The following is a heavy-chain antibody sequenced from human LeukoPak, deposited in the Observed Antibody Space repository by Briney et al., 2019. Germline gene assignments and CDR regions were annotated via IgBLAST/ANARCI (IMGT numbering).Heavy chain of an antibody. CDR2: IKSKTDSGTT. J-gene: IGHJ4*02. CDR1: GFTFTNAW. V-gene: IGHV3-15*01. Sequence: GGSFRLSCAASGFTFTNAWMSWVRQAPGKGLEWVGRIKSKTDSGTTDYAAPVKGRFTISRDDSKKTLYLQMNSLKTEDTAVYYCTTGTVWGQGTLVTVSS. D-gene: IGHD1-1*01. CDR3: TTGTV.